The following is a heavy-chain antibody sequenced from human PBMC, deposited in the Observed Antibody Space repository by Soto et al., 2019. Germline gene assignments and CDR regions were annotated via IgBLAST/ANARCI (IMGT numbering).Heavy chain of an antibody. D-gene: IGHD1-1*01. CDR1: SVSIYSGSFH. CDR2: INFSGST. Sequence: SETLSLTCTVSSVSIYSGSFHWGWIRQPPGKGLEWNGSINFSGSTYYNPSLKSRVTISVDTSKNQFSLNLRSVTAADTAVYYCARRHAPRYTTGNNHFDFWGQGSLVTVSS. J-gene: IGHJ4*02. CDR3: ARRHAPRYTTGNNHFDF. V-gene: IGHV4-39*01.